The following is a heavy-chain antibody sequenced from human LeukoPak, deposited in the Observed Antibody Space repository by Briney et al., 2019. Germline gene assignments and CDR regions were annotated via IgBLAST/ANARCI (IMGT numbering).Heavy chain of an antibody. CDR2: INPDGSQK. CDR3: ARYSGSFPGWLDP. J-gene: IGHJ5*02. Sequence: GGSLRLSCVASGLTFSSSWMNWIRQAPGKGPEWLANINPDGSQKDYVDSVKGRFIISRDNAKDSVFLQMNNLGAEDTAVYYCARYSGSFPGWLDPWGPGTLVTVSS. V-gene: IGHV3-7*01. CDR1: GLTFSSSW. D-gene: IGHD1-26*01.